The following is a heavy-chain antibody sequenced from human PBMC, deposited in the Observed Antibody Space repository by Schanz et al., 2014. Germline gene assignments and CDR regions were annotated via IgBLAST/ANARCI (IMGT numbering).Heavy chain of an antibody. V-gene: IGHV3-53*01. Sequence: EVQPVESGGGLIQPGGSLRLSCAASGFTVSSNYMSWVRQAPGKGLEWVAVIYSGGSTFYTDSVKGRFTISRDNSKNTLYLQMNSLIAEDTAVYYCAKCIGWYGRCAFDIWGQGTMVTVSS. D-gene: IGHD6-19*01. CDR1: GFTVSSNY. CDR3: AKCIGWYGRCAFDI. J-gene: IGHJ3*02. CDR2: IYSGGST.